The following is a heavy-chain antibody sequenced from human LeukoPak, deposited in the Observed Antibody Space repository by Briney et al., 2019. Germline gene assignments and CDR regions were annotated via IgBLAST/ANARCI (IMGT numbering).Heavy chain of an antibody. Sequence: PSETLSLTCTVSGGSIGSGGYYWSWIRQHPEKGLEWIGYIYYSGSTSYNPSLKSRVVISLDASDNQVSLKLRSATAADTAVYFCARTYHYDSIGYYFDSWGQGTVVTVSS. CDR1: GGSIGSGGYY. J-gene: IGHJ4*02. D-gene: IGHD3-22*01. CDR2: IYYSGST. CDR3: ARTYHYDSIGYYFDS. V-gene: IGHV4-31*03.